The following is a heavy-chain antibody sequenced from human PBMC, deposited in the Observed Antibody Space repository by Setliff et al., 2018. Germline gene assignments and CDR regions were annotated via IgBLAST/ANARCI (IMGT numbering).Heavy chain of an antibody. CDR3: ARGRRITMIVVPPGVFDI. CDR2: INHSGST. V-gene: IGHV4-34*01. D-gene: IGHD3-22*01. J-gene: IGHJ3*02. CDR1: GGSISDYY. Sequence: LTCGGYGGSISDYYWSWIRQPPGKGLEWIGEINHSGSTNYNPSLKSRVTISIDTAKNQFSLRLSSVTATDTAVYYCARGRRITMIVVPPGVFDIWGQGTMVTVSS.